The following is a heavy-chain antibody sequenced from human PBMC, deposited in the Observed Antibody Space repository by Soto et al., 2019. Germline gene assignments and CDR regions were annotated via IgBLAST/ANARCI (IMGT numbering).Heavy chain of an antibody. V-gene: IGHV3-7*01. Sequence: GGSLRLSCAASGFTFSSYWMSWVRQAPGKGLEWVANINQDGSEKYYVDSVKGRFTISRDNAKNSLYLQMNSLRAEDTAVYYCAREGVTRSSTTRPRSCGLATLVTV. CDR2: INQDGSEK. CDR1: GFTFSSYW. J-gene: IGHJ5*01. CDR3: AREGVTRSSTTRPRS. D-gene: IGHD2-2*01.